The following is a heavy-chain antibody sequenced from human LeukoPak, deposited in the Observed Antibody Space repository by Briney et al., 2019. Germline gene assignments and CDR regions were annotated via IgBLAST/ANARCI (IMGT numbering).Heavy chain of an antibody. V-gene: IGHV4-4*07. CDR1: GGSLSTFF. CDR2: IYTGTT. J-gene: IGHJ4*02. Sequence: SETLSLTCTVSGGSLSTFFWTWIRQPAGRGLEWIGRIYTGTTYYNPSLESRATISVDTSNNRFSLKLTSLTAADTAVYYCARGTEMTTVTGYYSFDYWGRGSLVTVSS. CDR3: ARGTEMTTVTGYYSFDY. D-gene: IGHD4-11*01.